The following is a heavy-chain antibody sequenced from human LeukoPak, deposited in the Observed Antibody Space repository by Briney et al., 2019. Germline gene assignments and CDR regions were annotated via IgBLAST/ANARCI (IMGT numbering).Heavy chain of an antibody. CDR3: AKDRPIFYGRDGLYYTRGGDT. CDR1: GFTFTNYA. J-gene: IGHJ5*02. CDR2: TSRYGEVT. D-gene: IGHD2/OR15-2a*01. V-gene: IGHV3-23*01. Sequence: PGGSLRLSCAASGFTFTNYAMSWLRQTAGKGLEWVSSTSRYGEVTFYADSVKGRFTISRDNSKSTLYLQMNSLRVDDTAIYYCAKDRPIFYGRDGLYYTRGGDTWGRGTLVTVSS.